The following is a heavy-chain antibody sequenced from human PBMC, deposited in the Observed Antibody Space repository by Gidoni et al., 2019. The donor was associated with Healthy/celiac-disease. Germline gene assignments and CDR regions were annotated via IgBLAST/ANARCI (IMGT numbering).Heavy chain of an antibody. D-gene: IGHD1-1*01. CDR3: TRRIVQLRYFDY. CDR1: GFTLGDYA. J-gene: IGHJ4*02. V-gene: IGHV3-49*03. Sequence: EVQLVESGGGLVQPGRPLRISSTASGFTLGDYAMSWFRPAPGKGLEWVGVIRSKAYGGTTEYAASVKGRFTISRDDSKSIAYLQMNSLKTEDTAVYYCTRRIVQLRYFDYWGQGTLVTVSS. CDR2: IRSKAYGGTT.